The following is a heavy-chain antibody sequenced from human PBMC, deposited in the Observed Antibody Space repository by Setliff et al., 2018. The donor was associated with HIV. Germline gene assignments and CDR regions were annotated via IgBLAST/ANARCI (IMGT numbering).Heavy chain of an antibody. CDR2: IYHGGST. CDR1: GYSISSHPY. J-gene: IGHJ4*02. CDR3: ARHRKDDYFLTAYFDS. D-gene: IGHD4-17*01. Sequence: PSETLSLTCSLSGYSISSHPYWGWIRQPPGKGLEWIGNIYHGGSTYYSPSFRGRVALSVDTSKNQFSLTLTSVTATDTAVYYCARHRKDDYFLTAYFDSLGQGALVTVSS. V-gene: IGHV4-38-2*01.